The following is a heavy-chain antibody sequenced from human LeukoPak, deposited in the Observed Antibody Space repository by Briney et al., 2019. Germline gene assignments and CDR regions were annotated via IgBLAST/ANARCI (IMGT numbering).Heavy chain of an antibody. V-gene: IGHV4-39*01. CDR3: DQQLNWFDP. CDR2: IYYSGTT. J-gene: IGHJ5*02. D-gene: IGHD2-2*01. Sequence: SETLSLTCTVSGGSISGSSYYWGWVRQPPGKTLEWIGSIYYSGTTYYNPSLKSRVTISVDTSKNQFSLKLTSVTAADTAVYYCDQQLNWFDPWGQGTLVTVFS. CDR1: GGSISGSSYY.